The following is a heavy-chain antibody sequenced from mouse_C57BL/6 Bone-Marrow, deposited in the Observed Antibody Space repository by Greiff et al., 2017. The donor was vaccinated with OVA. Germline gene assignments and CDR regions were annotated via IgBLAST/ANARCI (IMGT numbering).Heavy chain of an antibody. D-gene: IGHD1-1*01. CDR3: ANYGSSYEYFDV. Sequence: QVQLKESGPELVKPGASVKISCKASGYAFSSSWMNWVKQRPGKGLEWIGRIYPGDGDTNYNGKFKGKATLTADKSSSTAYMQLSSLTSEDSAVYFCANYGSSYEYFDVWGTGTTVTVSS. CDR1: GYAFSSSW. CDR2: IYPGDGDT. J-gene: IGHJ1*03. V-gene: IGHV1-82*01.